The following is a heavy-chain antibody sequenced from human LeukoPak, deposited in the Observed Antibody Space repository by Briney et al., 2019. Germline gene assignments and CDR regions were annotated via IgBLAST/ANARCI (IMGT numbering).Heavy chain of an antibody. CDR3: ARALGYCSGGSCTRGYNWFDP. D-gene: IGHD2-15*01. CDR2: IYYGGST. CDR1: GGSVSSGSYY. J-gene: IGHJ5*02. Sequence: PSETLSLTCTVSGGSVSSGSYYWGWIRQPPGKGLEWIGSIYYGGSTYYNPSLKSRVTISVDTSMNQFSLKLSFVTTADTAVYYCARALGYCSGGSCTRGYNWFDPWGQGTLVTVPS. V-gene: IGHV4-39*01.